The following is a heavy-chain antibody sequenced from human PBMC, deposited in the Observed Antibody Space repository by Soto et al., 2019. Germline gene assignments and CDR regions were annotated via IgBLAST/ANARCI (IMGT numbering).Heavy chain of an antibody. V-gene: IGHV3-11*06. CDR1: GFTLSDTY. CDR2: ISGRSSYT. Sequence: PGGSLRLSCAASGFTLSDTYMTWIRQAPGKGLEWISYISGRSSYTNYADSVKGRFTISRDNAKNSLYLQMNSLRAEDTAVYYCARVQVFGVVIISPNYFDPWGQGTLVTVSS. D-gene: IGHD3-3*01. CDR3: ARVQVFGVVIISPNYFDP. J-gene: IGHJ5*02.